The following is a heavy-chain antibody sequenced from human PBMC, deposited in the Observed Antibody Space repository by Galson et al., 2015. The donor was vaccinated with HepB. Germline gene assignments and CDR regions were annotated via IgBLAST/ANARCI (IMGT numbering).Heavy chain of an antibody. Sequence: SLRLSCAASGLTFNNYAMSWVRQAPGRGLEWVSTVSTSGGNTYYADSVKGRFTISRDNSKNTLYLQMDSLGAEDTAIYFCAKGIRDNSSWRLFDYWGQGTLVTVSS. CDR1: GLTFNNYA. V-gene: IGHV3-23*01. D-gene: IGHD6-13*01. CDR2: VSTSGGNT. CDR3: AKGIRDNSSWRLFDY. J-gene: IGHJ4*02.